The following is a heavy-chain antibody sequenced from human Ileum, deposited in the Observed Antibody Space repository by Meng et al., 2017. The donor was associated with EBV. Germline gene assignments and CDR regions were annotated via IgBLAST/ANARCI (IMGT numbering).Heavy chain of an antibody. J-gene: IGHJ4*02. V-gene: IGHV3-21*01. CDR2: ISGSSTYL. D-gene: IGHD2-21*01. CDR1: GFTFSAYT. CDR3: TRGINNDF. Sequence: VHLVEPGGGLVKPGGSLRLSCTASGFTFSAYTMNWVRQAPGKGLEWVSSISGSSTYLYYAESLKGRFTISRDNAKNSLYLQMTSLRAEDTAVYYCTRGINNDFWGQGTLVTVSS.